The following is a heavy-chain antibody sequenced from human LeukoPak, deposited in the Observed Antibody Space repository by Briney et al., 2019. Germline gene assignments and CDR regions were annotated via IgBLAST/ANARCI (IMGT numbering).Heavy chain of an antibody. V-gene: IGHV4-38-2*02. J-gene: IGHJ4*02. CDR3: ARGNWVKPFY. Sequence: PSETLSLTCTVSGYSISSGYYWGWIRQPPGKGLEWIGSIYHSGSTYYNPSLKSRVTISVDTSKNQFSLKLSSVTAADTAVYYCARGNWVKPFYWGQGTLVTVSS. D-gene: IGHD3-16*01. CDR2: IYHSGST. CDR1: GYSISSGYY.